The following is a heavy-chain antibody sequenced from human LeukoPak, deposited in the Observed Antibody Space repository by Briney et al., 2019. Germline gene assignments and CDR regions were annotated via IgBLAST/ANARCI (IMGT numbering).Heavy chain of an antibody. CDR2: ISGNSGAK. D-gene: IGHD3-22*01. Sequence: GGSLRLSCAASGFIFSSYSMNWVRQAPGKGLEWVSYISGNSGAKYYADSVKGRFTISRDNAKNSLYLQMNSLRAEDTALYYCARDPADRSDPIDYWGQGTRVTVSS. CDR1: GFIFSSYS. J-gene: IGHJ4*02. V-gene: IGHV3-48*01. CDR3: ARDPADRSDPIDY.